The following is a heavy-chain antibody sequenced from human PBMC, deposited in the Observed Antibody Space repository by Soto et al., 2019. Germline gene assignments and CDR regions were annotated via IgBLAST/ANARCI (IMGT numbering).Heavy chain of an antibody. J-gene: IGHJ6*02. CDR3: ARDALATYYGIDV. CDR2: IIPIFGTA. D-gene: IGHD5-12*01. V-gene: IGHV1-69*13. Sequence: SVKVSCKASGGTFSSYAMSWVRQAPGEGLEGMGGIIPIFGTANYAQKFQGRVTITADESTSTAYMELSSLRSEDTAVYYCARDALATYYGIDVWGQGTPVTVSS. CDR1: GGTFSSYA.